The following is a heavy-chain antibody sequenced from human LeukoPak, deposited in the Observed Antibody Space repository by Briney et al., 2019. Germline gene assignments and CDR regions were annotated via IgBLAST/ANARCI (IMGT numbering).Heavy chain of an antibody. CDR1: GFTFSSYA. D-gene: IGHD1-26*01. V-gene: IGHV3-30-3*01. CDR2: ISYDGSNK. CDR3: ARDIGQY. Sequence: PGRSLRLSCAASGFTFSSYAMHWVRQAPGKGLERVAVISYDGSNKYYADSVKGRFTISRDNSKNTLYLQMNSLRAEDTAVYYCARDIGQYWGQGTLVTVSS. J-gene: IGHJ4*02.